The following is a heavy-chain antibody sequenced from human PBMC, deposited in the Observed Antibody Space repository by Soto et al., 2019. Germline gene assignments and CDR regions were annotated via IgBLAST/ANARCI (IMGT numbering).Heavy chain of an antibody. CDR3: AGSFKYGSGTFDALDV. CDR1: GGTSSDYA. V-gene: IGHV1-69*01. J-gene: IGHJ3*01. CDR2: IIPIFGTA. Sequence: QVLLVQSGTEVKKPGSSVKVSCQASGGTSSDYALTWVRQAPGQGLEWMGGIIPIFGTANYAQRFQGRVSITADESSSTAYMESSSLKSEDTAVYYCAGSFKYGSGTFDALDVWGHGTMVMVSS. D-gene: IGHD3-10*01.